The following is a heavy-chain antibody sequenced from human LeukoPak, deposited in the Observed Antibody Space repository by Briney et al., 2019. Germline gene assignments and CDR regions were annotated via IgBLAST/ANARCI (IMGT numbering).Heavy chain of an antibody. D-gene: IGHD6-19*01. CDR3: AKGGSGWYVDY. V-gene: IGHV3-30*18. J-gene: IGHJ4*02. CDR2: ISYDGSNK. Sequence: GRSLRLSFAASGFTFSRYGVHWVRQAPGKGLEWVAIISYDGSNKYYIDSVKGRFTISRDNSKNTLYLQMNSLRAEDTAVYYCAKGGSGWYVDYWGQGTLVTVSS. CDR1: GFTFSRYG.